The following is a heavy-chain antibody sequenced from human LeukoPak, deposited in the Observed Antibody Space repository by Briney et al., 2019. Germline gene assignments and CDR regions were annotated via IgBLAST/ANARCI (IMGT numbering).Heavy chain of an antibody. V-gene: IGHV4-39*07. CDR1: GGSISSSSYY. J-gene: IGHJ6*02. CDR3: ARLGIGGSYSDYYYYGMDV. CDR2: IYYSGST. D-gene: IGHD1-26*01. Sequence: SETLSLTCTVSGGSISSSSYYWGWIRQPPGKGLEWIGSIYYSGSTNYNPTLKSRVTISVDTSKNQFSLKLSSVTAADTAVYYCARLGIGGSYSDYYYYGMDVWGQGTTVTVSS.